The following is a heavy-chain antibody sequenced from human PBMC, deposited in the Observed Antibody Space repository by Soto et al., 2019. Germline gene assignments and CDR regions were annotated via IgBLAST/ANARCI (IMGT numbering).Heavy chain of an antibody. V-gene: IGHV3-48*01. CDR3: ARYDYGNY. CDR1: GFTFSSYS. D-gene: IGHD4-17*01. Sequence: HPGGSLRLSCAASGFTFSSYSMNWVRQAPGKGLEWVSFISTTSTPIYYADSVKGRFTISRDNVKNSLYLQMNSLRAEDTAVYYCARYDYGNYGGQGIVVTVS. CDR2: ISTTSTPI. J-gene: IGHJ4*02.